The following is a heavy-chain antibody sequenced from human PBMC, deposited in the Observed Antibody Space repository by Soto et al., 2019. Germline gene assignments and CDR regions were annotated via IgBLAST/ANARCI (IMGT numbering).Heavy chain of an antibody. D-gene: IGHD4-4*01. CDR2: IFDSGNA. CDR3: ARHRRTTVAKFYFDN. J-gene: IGHJ4*02. Sequence: QVQLQESGPRLVKPSETLSLTCTVSGGSINSYCWSWIRQPPGKGLEWIAYIFDSGNANYNPSLKSRVTISVDTSKNQFSLKLTSVTAADTAVYYCARHRRTTVAKFYFDNWGQGALVTVSS. V-gene: IGHV4-59*08. CDR1: GGSINSYC.